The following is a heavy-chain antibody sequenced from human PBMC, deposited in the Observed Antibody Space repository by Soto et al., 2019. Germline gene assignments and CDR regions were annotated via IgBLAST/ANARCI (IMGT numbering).Heavy chain of an antibody. CDR2: IFFTGAT. D-gene: IGHD3-10*01. CDR3: ASARSDSEGSSLGGRLDV. V-gene: IGHV4-61*01. Sequence: QVQLQESGPGLVKPSGTLSLICIVSGDSVTFGHHYWSWIRQPPGKGLEWIGHIFFTGATNYSPSVKGRVTMSVDSSKSQFSLNLTSVTAADSDIYYCASARSDSEGSSLGGRLDVWGQGTTVTVSS. CDR1: GDSVTFGHHY. J-gene: IGHJ6*02.